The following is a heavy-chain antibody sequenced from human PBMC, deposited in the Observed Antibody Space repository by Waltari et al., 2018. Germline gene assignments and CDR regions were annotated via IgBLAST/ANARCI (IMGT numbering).Heavy chain of an antibody. J-gene: IGHJ4*02. CDR1: GGSISSHY. D-gene: IGHD3-10*01. CDR3: ARGVIISYYFDY. CDR2: IYYSGST. V-gene: IGHV4-59*11. Sequence: QVQLQESGPGLVKPSETLSLTCTVSGGSISSHYWSWIRQPPGKGLEWIGYIYYSGSTNSNPSLKSRVTISVDTSKNQFSLKLSSVTAADTAVYYCARGVIISYYFDYWGQGTLVTVSS.